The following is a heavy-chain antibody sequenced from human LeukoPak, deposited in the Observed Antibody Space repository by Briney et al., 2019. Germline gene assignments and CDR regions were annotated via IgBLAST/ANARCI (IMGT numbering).Heavy chain of an antibody. Sequence: GESLKISCKGSGYSFTSYWIGWVRQMPGKGLEWMGIIYPGDSDTRYSPSFQGQVPISADKSISTAYLQWSSLKASDTAMYYCARQVGYSSSSRRGFFDYWGQGTLVTVSS. V-gene: IGHV5-51*01. D-gene: IGHD6-6*01. CDR3: ARQVGYSSSSRRGFFDY. J-gene: IGHJ4*02. CDR1: GYSFTSYW. CDR2: IYPGDSDT.